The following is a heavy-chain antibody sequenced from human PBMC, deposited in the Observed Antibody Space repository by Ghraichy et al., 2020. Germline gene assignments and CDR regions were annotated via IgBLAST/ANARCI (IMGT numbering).Heavy chain of an antibody. CDR3: AKAGAEVLWVEAYFDY. Sequence: GGSLRLSCAASGFTFSTYAMSWVRQAPGKGLEWVSGISGGGGTTNNPDSVKGRFAISRDNSKNTLYLQMNSLRAEDTAIYYCAKAGAEVLWVEAYFDYWGQETLVTVAS. D-gene: IGHD3-10*01. J-gene: IGHJ4*02. CDR1: GFTFSTYA. CDR2: ISGGGGTT. V-gene: IGHV3-23*01.